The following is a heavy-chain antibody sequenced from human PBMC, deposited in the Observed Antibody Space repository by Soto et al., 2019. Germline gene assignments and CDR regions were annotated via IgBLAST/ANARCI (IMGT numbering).Heavy chain of an antibody. V-gene: IGHV1-69*01. J-gene: IGHJ4*02. Sequence: QVQLVQSGAEVKKPGSSVKVSCKASGGTFSNYPFTWVRQAPGEGLEWMGGIIPICGTVTYAQKFQGRVTISADESTSTVYMEMSSLTSEDTSVYYCSRPRTVATTKGYDYWGQGTLVTVAS. CDR2: IIPICGTV. CDR3: SRPRTVATTKGYDY. CDR1: GGTFSNYP. D-gene: IGHD1-1*01.